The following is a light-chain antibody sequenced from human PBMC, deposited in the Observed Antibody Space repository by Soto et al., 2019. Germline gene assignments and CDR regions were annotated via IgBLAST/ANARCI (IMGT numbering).Light chain of an antibody. CDR2: DVT. CDR3: CSYAGSYTYV. Sequence: QSALTQPRSVSGSPGQSVTISCTGTSSDVGSHNYVSWYQQHPGKAPQLMIYDVTKRPSGVPDRFSGSKSGSTASLTISGLQAEDEADYYCCSYAGSYTYVFGTGTKLTVL. CDR1: SSDVGSHNY. J-gene: IGLJ1*01. V-gene: IGLV2-11*01.